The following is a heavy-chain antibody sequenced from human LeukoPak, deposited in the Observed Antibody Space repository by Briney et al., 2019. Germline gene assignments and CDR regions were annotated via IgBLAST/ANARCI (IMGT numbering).Heavy chain of an antibody. CDR2: INHNGNVN. J-gene: IGHJ6*02. D-gene: IGHD3-16*01. CDR1: GFTFSSYW. Sequence: GGTLRLSCAASGFTFSSYWMNWARQAPGKGLEWVASINHNGNVNYYVDSVKGRFTISRDNAKNSLYLQMSNLRAEDTAVYFCARGGGLDVWGQGATVTVSS. V-gene: IGHV3-7*03. CDR3: ARGGGLDV.